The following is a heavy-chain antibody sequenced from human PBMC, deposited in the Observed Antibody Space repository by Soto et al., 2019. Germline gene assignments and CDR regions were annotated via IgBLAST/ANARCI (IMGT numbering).Heavy chain of an antibody. D-gene: IGHD4-17*01. CDR3: ARERALTVNTVKGMDV. V-gene: IGHV3-74*03. CDR2: ITSDGSTT. Sequence: PGGSLRLSCAASGFPFSPYWMHWVRQDPGKGLVWVSHITSDGSTTTYADSAKGRFTISRDNGKKTLYLEMNSLRAQDTAVYYCARERALTVNTVKGMDVWGQGTTVTVSS. J-gene: IGHJ6*02. CDR1: GFPFSPYW.